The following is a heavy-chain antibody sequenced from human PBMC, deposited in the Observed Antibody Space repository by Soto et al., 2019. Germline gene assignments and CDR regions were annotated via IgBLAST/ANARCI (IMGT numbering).Heavy chain of an antibody. CDR3: AREPGYCTNGVCPTYYYGMDV. CDR2: IIPIFGTA. J-gene: IGHJ6*02. D-gene: IGHD2-8*01. CDR1: GGTFSSYA. V-gene: IGHV1-69*13. Sequence: SVKVSCKASGGTFSSYAISWVRQAPGQGLEWMGGIIPIFGTANYAQKFQGRVTITADESTSTAYMELSSLRSEDTAVYYCAREPGYCTNGVCPTYYYGMDVWGQGTTVTVSS.